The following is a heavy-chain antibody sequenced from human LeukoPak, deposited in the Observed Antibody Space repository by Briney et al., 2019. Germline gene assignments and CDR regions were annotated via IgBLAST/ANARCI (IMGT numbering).Heavy chain of an antibody. CDR3: ARLGGRYSSFTPQTDY. CDR1: GGSFSGYY. D-gene: IGHD6-19*01. V-gene: IGHV4-34*01. CDR2: INHSGST. J-gene: IGHJ4*02. Sequence: PSETLSLTCAVYGGSFSGYYWSWLRQPPGKGLEWIGEINHSGSTNYNPSLKSRVTISVDTSKNQFSLKLSSVTAADTAAYYCARLGGRYSSFTPQTDYWGQGTLVTVSS.